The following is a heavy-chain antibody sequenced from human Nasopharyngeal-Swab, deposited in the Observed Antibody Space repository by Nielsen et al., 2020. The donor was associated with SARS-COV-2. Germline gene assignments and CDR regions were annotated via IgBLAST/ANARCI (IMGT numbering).Heavy chain of an antibody. CDR2: IYYSGST. CDR1: GGSISSYY. Sequence: SETLSLTCTVSGGSISSYYWSWIRQPPGKGLEWIGYIYYSGSTNYNPPLKSRVTISVDTSKNQFSLKLSSVTAADTAVYYCARAGYYYGSGSYYDTYENYYYYYGMDVWGQGTTVTVSS. CDR3: ARAGYYYGSGSYYDTYENYYYYYGMDV. J-gene: IGHJ6*02. D-gene: IGHD3-10*01. V-gene: IGHV4-59*01.